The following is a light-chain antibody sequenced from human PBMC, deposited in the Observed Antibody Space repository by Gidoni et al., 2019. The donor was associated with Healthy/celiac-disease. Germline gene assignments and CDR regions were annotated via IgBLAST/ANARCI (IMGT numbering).Light chain of an antibody. CDR1: QSVLYSSNNKNY. CDR2: WAS. J-gene: IGKJ3*01. V-gene: IGKV4-1*01. CDR3: QQYYSTPFT. Sequence: DIVMIPSPDSLAVSLGERATINCKSSQSVLYSSNNKNYLAWYQQKPGQPPKLLIYWASTRESGVPDRFSGSGSGTDFTLTISSLQAEDVAVYYCQQYYSTPFTFGPGTKVDIK.